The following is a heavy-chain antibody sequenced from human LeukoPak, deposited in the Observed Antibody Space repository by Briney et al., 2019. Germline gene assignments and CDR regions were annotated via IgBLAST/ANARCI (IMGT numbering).Heavy chain of an antibody. J-gene: IGHJ4*02. CDR2: IIPIFGTA. CDR1: GGTFSSYA. CDR3: ARLGPSSFDY. D-gene: IGHD2-2*01. V-gene: IGHV1-69*13. Sequence: ASVTVSCTASGGTFSSYAISWVRQAPGQGLEWMGGIIPIFGTANYAQKFQGRVTITADESTSTAYMELSSLRSEDTAVYYCARLGPSSFDYWGQGTLVTVSS.